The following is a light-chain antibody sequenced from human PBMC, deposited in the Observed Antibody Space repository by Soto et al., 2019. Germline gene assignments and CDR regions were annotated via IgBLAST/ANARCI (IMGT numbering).Light chain of an antibody. CDR3: SSYAGSNIWV. Sequence: QSALTQPPSASGSPGQSVTISCTGTSXDVGGYNYVSWYQQHPGKAPKLMIYEVSKRPSGVPDRFSGSKSGNTASLTVSGLQAEDEADYYCSSYAGSNIWVFGTGTKVTVL. CDR2: EVS. CDR1: SXDVGGYNY. V-gene: IGLV2-8*01. J-gene: IGLJ1*01.